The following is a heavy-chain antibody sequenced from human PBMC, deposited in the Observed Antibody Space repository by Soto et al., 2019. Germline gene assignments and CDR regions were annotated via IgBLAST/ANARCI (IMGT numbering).Heavy chain of an antibody. CDR1: GGSISSGGYY. CDR2: IYYSGST. D-gene: IGHD6-13*01. V-gene: IGHV4-31*03. Sequence: QVQLQESGPGLVKPSQTLSLTCTVSGGSISSGGYYWSWIRQHTGKGLEWIGYIYYSGSTYYNPSLKSRVTISVDTSKNTFSLKLSSVTAADTAVYYCARASSSSWYSDYWGQGTLVTVSS. J-gene: IGHJ4*02. CDR3: ARASSSSWYSDY.